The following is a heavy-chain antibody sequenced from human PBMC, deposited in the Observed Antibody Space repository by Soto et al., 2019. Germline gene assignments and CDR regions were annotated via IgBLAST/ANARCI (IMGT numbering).Heavy chain of an antibody. Sequence: PSEILSLTCPVAGGSISSYYWSWIRRPAGKGLEWIGRISTSGSTNYTPSLKSRVTMSVDTSKNQFSLKLSSVTAADTAVYYCARATYYYDSSGPAGGAFDIWGQGTMVTVSS. D-gene: IGHD3-22*01. CDR2: ISTSGST. V-gene: IGHV4-4*07. J-gene: IGHJ3*02. CDR3: ARATYYYDSSGPAGGAFDI. CDR1: GGSISSYY.